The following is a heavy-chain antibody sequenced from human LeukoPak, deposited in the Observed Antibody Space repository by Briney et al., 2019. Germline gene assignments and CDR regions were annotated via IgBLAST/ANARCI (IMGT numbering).Heavy chain of an antibody. J-gene: IGHJ4*02. Sequence: SETLSLTCAVYGGSFSGYYWSWIRQPPGKGLEWIGYIYYSGSTNYNPSLKSRVTISVDTSKNQFSLKLSSVTAADTAVYYCAGHAYYDGSVLFDYWGQGTLVTVSS. CDR2: IYYSGST. V-gene: IGHV4-59*08. CDR1: GGSFSGYY. D-gene: IGHD3-22*01. CDR3: AGHAYYDGSVLFDY.